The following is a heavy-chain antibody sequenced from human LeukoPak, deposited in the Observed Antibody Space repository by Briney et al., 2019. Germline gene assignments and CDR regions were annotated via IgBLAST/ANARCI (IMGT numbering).Heavy chain of an antibody. Sequence: SETLSLTCTVSGGSISGYYWSWIRQPPGKGLEWIGEINHSGSTNYNPSLKSRVTISADTSKNQFSLKLSSVTAADTAVYYCARGYYDREVWFDPWGQGTLVTVSS. J-gene: IGHJ5*02. V-gene: IGHV4-34*01. CDR1: GGSISGYY. CDR2: INHSGST. CDR3: ARGYYDREVWFDP. D-gene: IGHD3-10*02.